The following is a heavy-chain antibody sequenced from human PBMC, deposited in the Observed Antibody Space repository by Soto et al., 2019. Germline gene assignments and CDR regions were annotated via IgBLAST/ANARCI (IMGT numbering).Heavy chain of an antibody. CDR3: ARETHYGDYGRGVYFDY. CDR1: GGSISSGGYY. CDR2: IYYSGST. D-gene: IGHD4-17*01. Sequence: QVQLQESGPGLVKPSQTLSLTYTVSGGSISSGGYYWSWIRQHPGKGLEWIGYIYYSGSTYYNPSLKSRVTISVDTSKNQFSLKLSSVTAADTAVYYCARETHYGDYGRGVYFDYWGQGTLVTVSS. J-gene: IGHJ4*02. V-gene: IGHV4-31*03.